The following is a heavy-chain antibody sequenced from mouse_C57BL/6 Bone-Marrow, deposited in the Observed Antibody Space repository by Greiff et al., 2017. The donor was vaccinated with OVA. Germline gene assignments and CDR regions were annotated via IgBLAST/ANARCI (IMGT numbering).Heavy chain of an antibody. V-gene: IGHV7-3*01. Sequence: EVKLMESGGGLVQPGGSLSLSCAASGFTFTDYYMSWVRQPPGKALEWLGFIRNKANGYTTEYSASVKGQVTISRDNSQSILYLQMNALRAEDSATYYCARYWYYGPWYFDVWGTGTTVTVSS. CDR1: GFTFTDYY. J-gene: IGHJ1*03. CDR2: IRNKANGYTT. D-gene: IGHD1-1*01. CDR3: ARYWYYGPWYFDV.